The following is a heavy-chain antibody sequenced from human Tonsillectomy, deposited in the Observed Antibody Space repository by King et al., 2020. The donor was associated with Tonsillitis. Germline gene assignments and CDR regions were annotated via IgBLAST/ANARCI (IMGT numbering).Heavy chain of an antibody. D-gene: IGHD3-10*01. CDR3: ARSGAPWYFDL. J-gene: IGHJ2*01. CDR2: IYPGDSDT. Sequence: QLVQSGAEVKKPGESLKISCKGSGYSFTTYWIGWVRQMPGKGLEWMGLIYPGDSDTKYSPSFQGQVTISVDKSLDTAYLQWSSLKASDTAMYYCARSGAPWYFDLWGRGTLVTVSS. CDR1: GYSFTTYW. V-gene: IGHV5-51*01.